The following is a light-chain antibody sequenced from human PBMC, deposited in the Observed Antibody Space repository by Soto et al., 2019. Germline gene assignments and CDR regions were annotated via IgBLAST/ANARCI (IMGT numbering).Light chain of an antibody. J-gene: IGLJ7*01. CDR1: SSNIGSYY. Sequence: QSVLTQPPSVSAAPGEKVTISCSGSSSNIGSYYVSWYQQFPRTAPKLLIYDDNKRPSGIPDRFSGSKSGTSATLGITGLQTGDEADYYCGAWDSSLSVVLFGGGTQLTVL. V-gene: IGLV1-51*01. CDR3: GAWDSSLSVVL. CDR2: DDN.